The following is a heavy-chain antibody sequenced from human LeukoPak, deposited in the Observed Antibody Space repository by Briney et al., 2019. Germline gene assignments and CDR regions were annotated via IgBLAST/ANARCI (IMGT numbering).Heavy chain of an antibody. CDR1: GYSISSGYS. Sequence: PSETLSLTCAVSGYSISSGYSWGWIRQPPGKGLEWIGSIYHSGNTFYNPSLKSRATISVDTSKNAFSLRLSSVTATDTAVYYARENSGTFFDYWGQGTLVTVSS. V-gene: IGHV4-38-2*01. CDR3: RENSGTFFDY. CDR2: IYHSGNT. J-gene: IGHJ4*02. D-gene: IGHD2-15*01.